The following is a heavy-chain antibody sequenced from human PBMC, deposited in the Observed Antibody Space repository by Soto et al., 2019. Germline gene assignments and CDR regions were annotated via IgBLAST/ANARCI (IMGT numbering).Heavy chain of an antibody. CDR1: GYSFTSYW. V-gene: IGHV5-51*01. J-gene: IGHJ3*01. CDR3: ARGNRPLIRDAFDV. Sequence: GESLKLSCEASGYSFTSYWILWVRQMPGKGLEWMGVISPGDSDTRYSPSFQGQVTISADKSLGTAYLQWGSLKASDTAIYYCARGNRPLIRDAFDVWGQGTMVTVSS. CDR2: ISPGDSDT.